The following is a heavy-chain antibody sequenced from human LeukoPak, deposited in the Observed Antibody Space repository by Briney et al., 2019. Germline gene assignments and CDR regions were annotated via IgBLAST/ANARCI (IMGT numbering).Heavy chain of an antibody. V-gene: IGHV3-23*01. Sequence: GGSLRLSCAASGFTFSSYAMSWVRQAPGKGLEWVSNISGGDISTYYADSVKGRLTISRDNSKNNLYLQMNSLRADDTAVYYCAKSGYNRFDYWGQGTLVTVSS. J-gene: IGHJ4*02. CDR2: ISGGDIST. CDR1: GFTFSSYA. D-gene: IGHD5-24*01. CDR3: AKSGYNRFDY.